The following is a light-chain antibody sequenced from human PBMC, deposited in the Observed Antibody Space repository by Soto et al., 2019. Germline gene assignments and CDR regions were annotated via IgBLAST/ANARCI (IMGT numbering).Light chain of an antibody. J-gene: IGKJ5*01. CDR3: QQRGDWPPIT. CDR2: AAS. V-gene: IGKV1-39*02. Sequence: DVQMTQSPSFLSASVGDRVTITCRASQNIYTYVSWYQHKPGRPPKLLIYAASSFESGLPSRFSGSGSGTDFTLTISSLEPEDFVVYYCQQRGDWPPITFGQGTRLEIK. CDR1: QNIYTY.